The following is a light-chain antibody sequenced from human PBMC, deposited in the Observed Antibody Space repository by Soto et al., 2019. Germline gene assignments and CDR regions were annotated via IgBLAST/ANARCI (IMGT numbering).Light chain of an antibody. Sequence: DVQMTQSPSSLSAFVGDRVTITCRASQGIAPYLAWFQQKPGKVPKLLIYATSTLQSGVPSRFSGSGPGTDFTLTISSLQPEDVATYYCQKYNSSPLTFGGGTKVEIK. CDR1: QGIAPY. CDR2: ATS. V-gene: IGKV1-27*01. CDR3: QKYNSSPLT. J-gene: IGKJ4*01.